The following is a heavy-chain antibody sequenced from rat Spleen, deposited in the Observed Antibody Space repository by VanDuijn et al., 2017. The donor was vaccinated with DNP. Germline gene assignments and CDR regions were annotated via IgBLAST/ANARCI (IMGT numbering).Heavy chain of an antibody. J-gene: IGHJ2*01. CDR3: ARMPTLDY. Sequence: EVQLVESGGGLVQPGRSMKLSCAGSGLTFSDFGLAWVRQAPTKGLEWVAYISYDGGSTYYGDSVKGRFTISRDNAKSTLYLQMNSLRSEDMATYYCARMPTLDYWGQGVMVTVSS. CDR2: ISYDGGST. V-gene: IGHV5-22*01. D-gene: IGHD3-4*01. CDR1: GLTFSDFG.